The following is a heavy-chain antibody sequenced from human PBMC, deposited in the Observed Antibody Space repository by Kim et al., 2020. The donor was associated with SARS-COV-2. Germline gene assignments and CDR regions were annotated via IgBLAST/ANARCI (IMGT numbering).Heavy chain of an antibody. J-gene: IGHJ4*02. CDR2: ISGSGGST. CDR1: GFTFSSYA. Sequence: GGSLRLSCAASGFTFSSYAMSWVRQAPGKGLEWVSAISGSGGSTYYADSVKGRFTISRDNSKNTLYLQMNSLRAEDTAVYYCAKEGGGTMYSSGPVNLGAYFDYWGQGTLVTVSS. D-gene: IGHD6-19*01. CDR3: AKEGGGTMYSSGPVNLGAYFDY. V-gene: IGHV3-23*01.